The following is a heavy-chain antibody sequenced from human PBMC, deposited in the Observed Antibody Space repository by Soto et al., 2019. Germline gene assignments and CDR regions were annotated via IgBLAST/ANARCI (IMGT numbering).Heavy chain of an antibody. Sequence: SETLSLTCTVSGGSISSYCWSWIRQPPGKGLEWIGYIYYSGSTNYNPSLKSRVTISVDTPRNQFSLKLSSVTAADTAVYFCARTYYYRSGTYFAWFDPWGQGTLVTVSS. CDR1: GGSISSYC. V-gene: IGHV4-59*12. CDR2: IYYSGST. J-gene: IGHJ5*02. D-gene: IGHD3-10*01. CDR3: ARTYYYRSGTYFAWFDP.